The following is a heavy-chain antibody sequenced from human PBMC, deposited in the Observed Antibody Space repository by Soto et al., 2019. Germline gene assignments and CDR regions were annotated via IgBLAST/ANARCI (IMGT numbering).Heavy chain of an antibody. CDR3: ARDIAAAGTLHYYYGMDV. CDR1: GGTFSSYA. J-gene: IGHJ6*02. D-gene: IGHD6-13*01. V-gene: IGHV1-69*12. Sequence: QVQLVQSGAEVKKPGSSVKVSCKASGGTFSSYAISWVRQAPGQGLEWMGGIIPIFGTANYAQKFQGRVTITADEATSPAYMELSSLISEDTPVYYCARDIAAAGTLHYYYGMDVLGQGTKVTLSS. CDR2: IIPIFGTA.